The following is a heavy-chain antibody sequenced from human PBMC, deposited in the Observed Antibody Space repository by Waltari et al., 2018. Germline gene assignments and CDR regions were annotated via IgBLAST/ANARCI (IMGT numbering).Heavy chain of an antibody. D-gene: IGHD3-10*01. V-gene: IGHV4-59*01. J-gene: IGHJ6*02. CDR2: IYYSGST. Sequence: QVQLQESGPGLVKPSETLSLTCTVSGGSISSYYWSWIRQPPGKGLEWIGYIYYSGSTNYNPSLKSRVTISVDTSKNQFSLKLSSVTAADTAVYYCVREGTMVRGVIYYGMDVWGQGTTVTVSS. CDR3: VREGTMVRGVIYYGMDV. CDR1: GGSISSYY.